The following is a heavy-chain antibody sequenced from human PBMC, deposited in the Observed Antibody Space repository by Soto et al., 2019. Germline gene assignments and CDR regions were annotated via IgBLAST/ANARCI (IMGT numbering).Heavy chain of an antibody. D-gene: IGHD1-26*01. J-gene: IGHJ6*02. CDR3: ARVVGASTPHYCYGMDV. CDR1: GGSFSSYA. CDR2: LIPIFGAP. V-gene: IGHV1-69*01. Sequence: QVQLVQSGAEVRKPGSSVKVSCAASGGSFSSYAIGWVRQAPGQGLEWMGALIPIFGAPNYAQKFQGRVTITADDSTRKAYMELSSLGSEDTAVYYCARVVGASTPHYCYGMDVWGQGTTVTVSS.